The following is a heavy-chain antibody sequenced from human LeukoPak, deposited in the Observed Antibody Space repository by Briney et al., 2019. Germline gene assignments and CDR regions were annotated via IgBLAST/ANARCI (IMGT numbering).Heavy chain of an antibody. CDR1: GGFVSSSSYY. Sequence: SETLSLTCTVSGGFVSSSSYYWGWIRQPPGKGLEWIGSIYYSGTTYYIPSLKSRITISVDTSKNQFSLKLNSVTAADTAVYYCARVGYNWNYLAAFDIWGQGTMVTVSS. CDR2: IYYSGTT. D-gene: IGHD1-7*01. J-gene: IGHJ3*02. CDR3: ARVGYNWNYLAAFDI. V-gene: IGHV4-39*01.